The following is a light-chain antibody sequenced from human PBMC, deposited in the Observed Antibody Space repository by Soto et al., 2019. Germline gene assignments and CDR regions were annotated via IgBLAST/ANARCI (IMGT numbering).Light chain of an antibody. CDR1: QRISTY. J-gene: IGKJ3*01. V-gene: IGKV1-39*01. Sequence: DIQMTPSPTSLSASVGDRVTITCRASQRISTYLNWYQQKPGKAPKLLIYAASSLQSGVPSRFSGSGSGTGFTLTISSLQPEDFATYYCQQSYSAPRTFGPGTKVDI. CDR3: QQSYSAPRT. CDR2: AAS.